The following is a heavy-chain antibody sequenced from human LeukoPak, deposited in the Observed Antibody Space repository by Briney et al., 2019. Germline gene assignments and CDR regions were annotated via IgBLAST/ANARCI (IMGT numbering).Heavy chain of an antibody. V-gene: IGHV3-33*01. CDR1: GFSFSNHG. D-gene: IGHD3-10*01. CDR3: ARDSYQDYYGRFEP. Sequence: GGSLRLSCAASGFSFSNHGMHCVRQAPAKSLEWVAVIWDDGNNKRYANSVNGRFTISRDNSENTLYLQMNGLTAEDTAMYYCARDSYQDYYGRFEPWGEGTLVIVSS. CDR2: IWDDGNNK. J-gene: IGHJ5*02.